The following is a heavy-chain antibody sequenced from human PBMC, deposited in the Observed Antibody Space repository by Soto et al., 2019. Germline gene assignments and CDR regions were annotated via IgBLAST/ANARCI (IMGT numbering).Heavy chain of an antibody. CDR1: GFTFSSYG. D-gene: IGHD3-16*01. V-gene: IGHV3-23*04. J-gene: IGHJ4*02. Sequence: VQLVESGGGVVQPGRSLRLSCAASGFTFSSYGMHWVRQAPGKGLEWVSAISGSGGSTYYADSVKGRFTISRDNSKNTLYLQMNSLRAEDTAVYYCAKDGGWYFDYWGQGTLVTVSS. CDR2: ISGSGGST. CDR3: AKDGGWYFDY.